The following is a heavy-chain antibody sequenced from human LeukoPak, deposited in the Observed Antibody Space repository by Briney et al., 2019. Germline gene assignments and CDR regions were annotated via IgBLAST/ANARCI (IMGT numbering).Heavy chain of an antibody. Sequence: SETLSLTCAVSGGSIRSSNWWTWVRQPPGKGLEWIGYIFYSGSTNYNPSLKSRVTISVDTSKNQFSLKLSSVTAADTAVYYCVRSDDFWSGYYGYWGQGTLVTVSS. V-gene: IGHV4-4*02. CDR1: GGSIRSSNW. J-gene: IGHJ4*02. CDR2: IFYSGST. D-gene: IGHD3-3*01. CDR3: VRSDDFWSGYYGY.